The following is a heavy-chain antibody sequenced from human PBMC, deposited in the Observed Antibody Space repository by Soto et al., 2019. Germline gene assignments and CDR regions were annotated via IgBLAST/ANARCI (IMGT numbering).Heavy chain of an antibody. Sequence: QVQLQESGPGLVKPSETLSLTCTVSGGSISSYYWNWIRQPPGKGLEWIWYIYYSGSTNYNPSLKSRVTISVDTSKNHFSLKLSSVTAADTAVYYCARLIRSGYWYFDYWGQGTLVTVSS. V-gene: IGHV4-59*01. CDR2: IYYSGST. J-gene: IGHJ4*02. D-gene: IGHD3-22*01. CDR3: ARLIRSGYWYFDY. CDR1: GGSISSYY.